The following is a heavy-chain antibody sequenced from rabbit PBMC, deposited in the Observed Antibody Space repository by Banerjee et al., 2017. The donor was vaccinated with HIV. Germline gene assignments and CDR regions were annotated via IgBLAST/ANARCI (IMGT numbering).Heavy chain of an antibody. CDR2: IYAGSSGST. J-gene: IGHJ6*01. CDR3: ARDLAAIIGWNFGL. D-gene: IGHD1-1*01. CDR1: GFDLSSYY. V-gene: IGHV1S40*01. Sequence: QSLEESGGDLVKPGASLTLTCKASGFDLSSYYIYWVRQAPGKGLEWIACIYAGSSGSTYYASWAKGRFTISRTSSTTVTLQMTSLTAADTATYFCARDLAAIIGWNFGLWGPGTLVTVS.